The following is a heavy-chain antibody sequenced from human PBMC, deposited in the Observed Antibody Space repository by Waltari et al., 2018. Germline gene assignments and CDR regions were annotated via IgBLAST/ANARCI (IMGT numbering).Heavy chain of an antibody. J-gene: IGHJ6*02. CDR3: ARAPLETYPRDYYYGMDV. CDR2: IYSGGST. Sequence: EVQLVESGGGLVQPGGSLRLSCAASGFTVSSNYMSWVRQAPGKGLEWVSVIYSGGSTYYADAVKGRFTISRDNSKSTLYLQMNSLRAEDTAVYYCARAPLETYPRDYYYGMDVWGQGTTVTVSS. CDR1: GFTVSSNY. D-gene: IGHD1-1*01. V-gene: IGHV3-66*02.